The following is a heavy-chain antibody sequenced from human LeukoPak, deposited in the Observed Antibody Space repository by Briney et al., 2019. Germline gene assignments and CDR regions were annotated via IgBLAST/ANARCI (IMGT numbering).Heavy chain of an antibody. CDR2: INSISGEI. Sequence: GGSLRLSCVASGFTSSYYSMNWVRQAPGKGLEWVSYINSISGEIWYADSVKGRFTISRDDAKNSLYLQMNSLRDEDTAVYYCARDHGYAFDYWGQGTLVTVSS. J-gene: IGHJ4*02. CDR3: ARDHGYAFDY. CDR1: GFTSSYYS. V-gene: IGHV3-48*02. D-gene: IGHD5-12*01.